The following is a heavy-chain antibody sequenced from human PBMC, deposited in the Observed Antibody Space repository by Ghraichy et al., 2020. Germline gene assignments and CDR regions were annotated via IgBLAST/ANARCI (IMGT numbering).Heavy chain of an antibody. CDR3: ARDAYGYDTSGYP. D-gene: IGHD3-22*01. V-gene: IGHV3-7*03. Sequence: WGSLRLSCAASGVTLSNYWMSWVRQAPGKGLEWVANINQDGSDKNYVESVRGRFTISRDNAKNSLFLQMNNLRAEDTAVYYCARDAYGYDTSGYPWGQGTLVTVSS. CDR1: GVTLSNYW. J-gene: IGHJ5*02. CDR2: INQDGSDK.